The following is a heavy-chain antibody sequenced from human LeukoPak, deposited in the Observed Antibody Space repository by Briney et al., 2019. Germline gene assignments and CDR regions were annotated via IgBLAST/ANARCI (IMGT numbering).Heavy chain of an antibody. J-gene: IGHJ3*01. V-gene: IGHV1-2*02. D-gene: IGHD2-15*01. CDR1: GYTFTYYY. CDR3: ASKGAGHCYDASCMGSFDL. Sequence: ASVKVSCKASGYTFTYYYMHWVRQAPGQGLEWMGCINPNTGDTNSAQNFQGRVIMTRDTSITTAYMELSRLKSDDTALYYCASKGAGHCYDASCMGSFDLWGQGTTVAVSS. CDR2: INPNTGDT.